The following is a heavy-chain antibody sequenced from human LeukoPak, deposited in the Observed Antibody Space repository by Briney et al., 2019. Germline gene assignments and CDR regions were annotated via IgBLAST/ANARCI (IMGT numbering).Heavy chain of an antibody. Sequence: PSETLSLTCTVSGGSMINYYWSWIRLTPGKGLEWIAYAYHTGHTHYNPSLKSRATISLDTSKNQVSLRVNSVTAADTAVYYCARHPFSAPFDYWGQGTLVTVSS. J-gene: IGHJ4*02. V-gene: IGHV4-59*08. CDR2: AYHTGHT. D-gene: IGHD6-19*01. CDR1: GGSMINYY. CDR3: ARHPFSAPFDY.